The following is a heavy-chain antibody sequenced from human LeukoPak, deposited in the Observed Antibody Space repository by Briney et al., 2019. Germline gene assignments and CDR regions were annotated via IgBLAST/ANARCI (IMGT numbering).Heavy chain of an antibody. CDR2: FDPEDGET. V-gene: IGHV1-24*01. CDR1: VYTLTELS. Sequence: GASVKVSCKVSVYTLTELSMHWVRQAPGKGLEWMGGFDPEDGETIYAQKFQGRVTMTEDTSTDTTYMELSSLRSEDTAVYYCATVNKDIVVQQGSWFDPWGQGTLVTVSS. CDR3: ATVNKDIVVQQGSWFDP. D-gene: IGHD2-15*01. J-gene: IGHJ5*02.